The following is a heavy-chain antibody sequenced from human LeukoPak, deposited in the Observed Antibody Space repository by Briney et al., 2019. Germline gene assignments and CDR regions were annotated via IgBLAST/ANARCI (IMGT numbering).Heavy chain of an antibody. CDR1: GGSISSYY. CDR2: IYYSGST. D-gene: IGHD3-10*01. J-gene: IGHJ5*02. V-gene: IGHV4-59*08. Sequence: PSETLSLTCTVSGGSISSYYWSWIRQPPGKGLEWIGYIYYSGSTNYNPSLKSRVTISVDTSKNQFSLKLSSVTAADTAVYYCARHEGYYGSGSYYNVASRFDPWGQGTLVTVSS. CDR3: ARHEGYYGSGSYYNVASRFDP.